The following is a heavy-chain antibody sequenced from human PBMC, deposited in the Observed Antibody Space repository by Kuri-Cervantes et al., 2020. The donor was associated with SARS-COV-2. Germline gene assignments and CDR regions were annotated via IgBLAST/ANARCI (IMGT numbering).Heavy chain of an antibody. J-gene: IGHJ5*02. CDR3: ARGVVVPAAIRGGRWFDP. D-gene: IGHD2-2*02. CDR1: GGSISSSSYY. Sequence: SETLSLTCTVSGGSISSSSYYWGWIRQPPGKGLEWIGSIYHSGSTYYNPSLKSRVTIPVDTSKNQFSLKLSSVTAADTAVYYCARGVVVPAAIRGGRWFDPWGQGTLVTVSS. V-gene: IGHV4-39*07. CDR2: IYHSGST.